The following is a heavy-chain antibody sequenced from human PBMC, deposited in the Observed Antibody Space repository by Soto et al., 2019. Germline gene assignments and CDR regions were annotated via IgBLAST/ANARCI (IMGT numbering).Heavy chain of an antibody. J-gene: IGHJ4*02. CDR3: AADYGVDSSGYSIDY. D-gene: IGHD3-22*01. CDR1: GFTFTSSA. Sequence: AASVKVSCKASGFTFTSSAVQWVRQARGQRLEWIGWIVVGSGNTNYAQKFQGRVTITRDMSTSTAYMELSSLRSEDTAVYYCAADYGVDSSGYSIDYWGQGTLVTVSS. V-gene: IGHV1-58*01. CDR2: IVVGSGNT.